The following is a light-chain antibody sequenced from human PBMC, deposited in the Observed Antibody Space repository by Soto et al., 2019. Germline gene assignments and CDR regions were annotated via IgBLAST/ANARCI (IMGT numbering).Light chain of an antibody. J-gene: IGKJ1*01. V-gene: IGKV3-15*01. CDR3: QQYGRSPTWT. Sequence: EIVMTQSPATLSVSPGERATLSCRASQSVSSNLAWYQQKPGQAPRLLIYGASTRATGIPARFSGSGSGTEFTLTISSLRSEDFAVYYCQQYGRSPTWTFGQGTKVDIK. CDR2: GAS. CDR1: QSVSSN.